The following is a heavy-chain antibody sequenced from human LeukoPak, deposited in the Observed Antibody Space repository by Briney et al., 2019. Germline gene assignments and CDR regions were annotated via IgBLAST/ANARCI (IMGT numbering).Heavy chain of an antibody. Sequence: PSETLSLTCTVSGYSISSGYYWGWIRQPPGKGLEWIGSIYHSGSTYYNPSLKSRVTISVDTSKNQFSLKLSSVTAADTAVYYCARDRGSRVSVDYWGQGTLVTVSS. CDR2: IYHSGST. CDR3: ARDRGSRVSVDY. D-gene: IGHD1-26*01. V-gene: IGHV4-38-2*02. CDR1: GYSISSGYY. J-gene: IGHJ4*02.